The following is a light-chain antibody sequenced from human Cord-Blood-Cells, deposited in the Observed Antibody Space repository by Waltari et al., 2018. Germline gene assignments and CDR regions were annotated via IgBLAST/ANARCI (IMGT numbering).Light chain of an antibody. CDR2: RNN. J-gene: IGLJ2*01. V-gene: IGLV1-47*01. CDR3: AAWDDSLSGVV. CDR1: SSNIGSNS. Sequence: QSVLTPPPSASGTPGQRVPISCSGSSSNIGSNSVYWYQQLPGTAPKLLIYRNNQRPSGVPDRFSGSKSGTSASLAISGLRSEDEADYYCAAWDDSLSGVVFGGGTKLTVL.